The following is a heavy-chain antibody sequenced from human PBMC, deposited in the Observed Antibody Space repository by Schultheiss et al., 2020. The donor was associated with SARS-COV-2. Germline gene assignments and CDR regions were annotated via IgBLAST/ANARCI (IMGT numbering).Heavy chain of an antibody. CDR1: GGTFSSYT. CDR2: IIPILGIA. CDR3: AIYSGWFPRGYDY. D-gene: IGHD6-19*01. V-gene: IGHV1-69*02. J-gene: IGHJ4*02. Sequence: SVKVSCKASGGTFSSYTISCVRQAPGQGLEWMGRIIPILGIANYAQKFQGRVTITADKSTSTAYMELSSLRSEDTAVYYCAIYSGWFPRGYDYWGQGTLVTVSS.